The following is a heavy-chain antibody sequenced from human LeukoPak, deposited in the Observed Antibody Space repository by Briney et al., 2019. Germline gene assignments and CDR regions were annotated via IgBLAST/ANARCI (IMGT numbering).Heavy chain of an antibody. CDR2: IYYSGST. Sequence: SETLSLTCTVSGGSISSYYWSWIRQPPGKGLEWIGYIYYSGSTNYNPSLKSRVTISVDTSKNQFSLKLSSVTAADTAMYYCARVKDPGGYYYYYYMDVWGKGTTVTVSS. D-gene: IGHD3-16*01. CDR3: ARVKDPGGYYYYYYMDV. J-gene: IGHJ6*03. CDR1: GGSISSYY. V-gene: IGHV4-59*01.